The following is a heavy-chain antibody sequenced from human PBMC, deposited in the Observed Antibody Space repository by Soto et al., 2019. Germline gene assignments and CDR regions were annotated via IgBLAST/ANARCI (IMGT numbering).Heavy chain of an antibody. CDR3: ARDELRSWTANRGMDV. J-gene: IGHJ6*02. V-gene: IGHV1-2*04. CDR1: GYTFTGYY. Sequence: ASVKVSCKASGYTFTGYYMHWVRQAPGQGLEWMGWINPNSGGTNYAQKFQGWVTMTRDTSISTAYMELSRLRSDDTAVYYCARDELRSWTANRGMDVWGQGTTVTVSS. D-gene: IGHD3-3*01. CDR2: INPNSGGT.